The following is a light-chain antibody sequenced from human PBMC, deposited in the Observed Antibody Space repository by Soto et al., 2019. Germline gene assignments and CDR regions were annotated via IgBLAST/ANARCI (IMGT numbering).Light chain of an antibody. J-gene: IGKJ4*01. CDR2: DAY. Sequence: EIVLTQSPGTLSLSPGERATLSCRASQSVSSSYLAWYRQQPGQAPRLLIYDAYIRASGVPARFSGSGSGTEFTLTISGLQSEDFAVYFCQHYKTWPLAFGGGTKVDIK. CDR3: QHYKTWPLA. V-gene: IGKV3-15*01. CDR1: QSVSSSY.